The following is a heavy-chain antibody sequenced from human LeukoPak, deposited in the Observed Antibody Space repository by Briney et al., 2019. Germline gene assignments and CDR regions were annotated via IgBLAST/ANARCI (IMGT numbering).Heavy chain of an antibody. J-gene: IGHJ5*02. V-gene: IGHV1-18*01. CDR1: GYTFTSYG. D-gene: IGHD4-17*01. CDR2: ISACNGNT. CDR3: ARDLRSTDYGDAVIWFDP. Sequence: RASVKVSCKASGYTFTSYGISWVRQAPGQGLEWMGWISACNGNTNYAQKLQGRVTMTTDTSTSTAYMELRSLRSDDTAVYYCARDLRSTDYGDAVIWFDPWGQGTLVTVSS.